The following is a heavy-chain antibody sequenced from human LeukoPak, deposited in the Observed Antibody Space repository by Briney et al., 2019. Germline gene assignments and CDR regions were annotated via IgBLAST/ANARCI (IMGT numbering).Heavy chain of an antibody. CDR3: AKVGYDYVWGSHRHHDAFDI. Sequence: GGSLRLSCAASGFTFSNHGMNWVRQAPGKGLEWVAVISYDGSNKYYADSVKGRFTISGDNSKNTLYLQMNSLRAEDTAVYYCAKVGYDYVWGSHRHHDAFDIWGQGTMVTVSS. D-gene: IGHD3-16*01. CDR1: GFTFSNHG. CDR2: ISYDGSNK. J-gene: IGHJ3*02. V-gene: IGHV3-30*18.